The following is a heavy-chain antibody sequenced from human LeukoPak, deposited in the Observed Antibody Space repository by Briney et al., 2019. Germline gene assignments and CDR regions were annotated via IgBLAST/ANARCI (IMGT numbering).Heavy chain of an antibody. V-gene: IGHV1-2*02. J-gene: IGHJ6*02. CDR3: ASSGATTLSYYGMDV. D-gene: IGHD1-26*01. CDR2: VNPNGGAT. CDR1: GYTFTDYY. Sequence: VASVKVSCKASGYTFTDYYIHWVRQAPGHGLEWMGWVNPNGGATNYAQNLQGRVTMTRDPSISTLYMELSSLRSDDTAVYYCASSGATTLSYYGMDVWGQGTTVTVSS.